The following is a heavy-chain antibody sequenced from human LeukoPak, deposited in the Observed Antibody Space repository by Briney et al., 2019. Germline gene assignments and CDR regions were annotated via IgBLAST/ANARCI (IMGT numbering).Heavy chain of an antibody. CDR1: GFTFSNYA. Sequence: SGRSLRLSCAASGFTFSNYARAWVRQAPGKGLEWVSAISGSGGSTYYADSVKGRFTISRDNSKNTLYLQMNSLRAEDTAVYYCARAGRKLPYVDYWGQGTLVTVSS. CDR2: ISGSGGST. CDR3: ARAGRKLPYVDY. D-gene: IGHD2-15*01. V-gene: IGHV3-23*01. J-gene: IGHJ4*02.